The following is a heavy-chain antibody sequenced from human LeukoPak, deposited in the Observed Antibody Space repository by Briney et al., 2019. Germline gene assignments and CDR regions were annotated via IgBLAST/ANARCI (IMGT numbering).Heavy chain of an antibody. CDR3: ASVDYNWNYFHY. V-gene: IGHV4-39*01. D-gene: IGHD1-20*01. CDR2: IKYSGST. CDR1: GGSINSRNYF. Sequence: SETLSLTYTVSGGSINSRNYFWGWIRQPPGKGLEWIGSIKYSGSTYYKPSLQSRVTISVDTSKSQFSLKLSSVTAADTAVYYCASVDYNWNYFHYWGQGTLVTVSS. J-gene: IGHJ4*02.